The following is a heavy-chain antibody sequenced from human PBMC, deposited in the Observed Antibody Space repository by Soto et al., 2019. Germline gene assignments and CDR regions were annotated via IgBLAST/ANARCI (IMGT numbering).Heavy chain of an antibody. Sequence: ASVKVSCKASGGTFSSYAISWVRQAPGQGLEWMGGIIPIFGTANYAQKFQGRVTITADESTSTAYMELSSLRSEDTAVNYCASHSSSHPHAWFDPWGQGTLVTISS. D-gene: IGHD6-6*01. V-gene: IGHV1-69*13. J-gene: IGHJ5*02. CDR2: IIPIFGTA. CDR1: GGTFSSYA. CDR3: ASHSSSHPHAWFDP.